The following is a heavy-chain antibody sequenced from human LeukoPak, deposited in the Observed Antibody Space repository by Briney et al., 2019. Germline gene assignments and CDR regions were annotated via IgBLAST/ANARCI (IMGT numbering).Heavy chain of an antibody. J-gene: IGHJ4*02. CDR3: AKPHNYDILTGYRHFDY. CDR2: TSGSGGST. Sequence: GGSLRLSCAASGFTFSSYAMSWVRQAPGKGLEWVSATSGSGGSTYYADSVKGRFTISRDNSKNTLYLQMNSLRAEDTAVYYCAKPHNYDILTGYRHFDYWGQGTLVTVSS. V-gene: IGHV3-23*01. CDR1: GFTFSSYA. D-gene: IGHD3-9*01.